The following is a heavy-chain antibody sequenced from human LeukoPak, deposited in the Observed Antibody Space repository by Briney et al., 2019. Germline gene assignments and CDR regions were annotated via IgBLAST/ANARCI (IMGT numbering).Heavy chain of an antibody. V-gene: IGHV3-23*01. D-gene: IGHD3-22*01. J-gene: IGHJ4*02. CDR2: ISSGGGST. CDR1: GFTLSNSW. Sequence: PGGSLRLSCAVSGFTLSNSWMHWVRQAPGKGLEWVSAISSGGGSTYYADSVKGRFTISRDNSKNTLYLQMNSLRAEDTAVYYCAKPNDSSGHYQATWGQGTLVTVSS. CDR3: AKPNDSSGHYQAT.